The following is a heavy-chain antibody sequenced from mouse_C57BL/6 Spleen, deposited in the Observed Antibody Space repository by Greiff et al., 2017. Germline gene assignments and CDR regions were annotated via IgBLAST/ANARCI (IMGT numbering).Heavy chain of an antibody. Sequence: QVHVKQPGAELVRPGSSVKLSCKASGYTFTSYWMHWVKQRPIQGLEWIGKIDPSDSETHYNQKFKDKATLTVDKSSSTAYMQLSSLTSEDSAVYYCARDYSNYGYFDVWGTGTTVTVSS. CDR2: IDPSDSET. V-gene: IGHV1-52*01. CDR3: ARDYSNYGYFDV. CDR1: GYTFTSYW. J-gene: IGHJ1*03. D-gene: IGHD2-5*01.